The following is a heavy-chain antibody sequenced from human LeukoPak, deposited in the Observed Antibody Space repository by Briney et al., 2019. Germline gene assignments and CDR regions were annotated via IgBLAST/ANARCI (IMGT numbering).Heavy chain of an antibody. Sequence: GGSLRLSCAASGFTFSSYWMHRVRQAPGKGLVWVSRINSDGSSTSYADSVKGRFTISRDNAKNTLYLQMNSLRAEDTAVCYCARDPYYYDSSGYYGVFDYWGQGTLVTVSS. J-gene: IGHJ4*02. CDR2: INSDGSST. D-gene: IGHD3-22*01. CDR3: ARDPYYYDSSGYYGVFDY. CDR1: GFTFSSYW. V-gene: IGHV3-74*01.